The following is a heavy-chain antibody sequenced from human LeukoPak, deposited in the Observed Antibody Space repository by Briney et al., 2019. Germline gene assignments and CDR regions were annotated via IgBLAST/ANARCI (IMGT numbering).Heavy chain of an antibody. CDR2: INGDATAT. Sequence: HAGGSLRLSCAASGFSFSAHWMPWVRQAPGMGLMWVAQINGDATATNYAGSVRGRFTISRDNAKNTVHLQMSALTAEDTAVYYCARDKWWGASDHWGQGSLVTVSS. CDR3: ARDKWWGASDH. V-gene: IGHV3-74*01. J-gene: IGHJ4*02. CDR1: GFSFSAHW. D-gene: IGHD2-8*01.